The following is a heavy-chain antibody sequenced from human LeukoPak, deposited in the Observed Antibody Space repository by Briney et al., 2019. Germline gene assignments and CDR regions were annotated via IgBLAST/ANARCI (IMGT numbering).Heavy chain of an antibody. CDR2: IYYSGST. Sequence: SETLSLTCTVSGGSISSSSYYRGWIRQPPGKGLEWIGSIYYSGSTYYNPSLKSRVTISVDTSKNQFSLKLGSVTAADTAVYYCASPSLGRRAVTTGMDVWGQGTTVTVSS. V-gene: IGHV4-39*01. D-gene: IGHD4-17*01. CDR3: ASPSLGRRAVTTGMDV. CDR1: GGSISSSSYY. J-gene: IGHJ6*02.